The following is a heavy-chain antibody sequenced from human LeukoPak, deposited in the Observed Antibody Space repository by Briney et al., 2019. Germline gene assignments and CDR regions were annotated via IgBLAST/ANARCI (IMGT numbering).Heavy chain of an antibody. CDR1: GGTFSSYA. D-gene: IGHD6-13*01. Sequence: SVKVSCKASGGTFSSYAISWVRQAPGQGLEWMGRIIPILGIANNAQKFQGRVTITADKSTSTAYMELSSLRSEDTAVYYCARDLVSYSSSHYLWGQGTLVTVSS. CDR3: ARDLVSYSSSHYL. J-gene: IGHJ4*02. CDR2: IIPILGIA. V-gene: IGHV1-69*04.